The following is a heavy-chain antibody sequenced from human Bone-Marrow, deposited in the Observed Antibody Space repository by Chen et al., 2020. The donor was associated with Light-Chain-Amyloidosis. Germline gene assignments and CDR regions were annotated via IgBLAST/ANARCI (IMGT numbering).Heavy chain of an antibody. D-gene: IGHD3-22*01. J-gene: IGHJ5*02. CDR2: IYYSGST. V-gene: IGHV4-39*01. CDR1: GVSISSSSYY. CDR3: ARHRALNYYDSSGPFDP. Sequence: QLQLQESGPGLVKPSATLSLTGTVSGVSISSSSYYWGWIRQPPGKGLEWIGSIYYSGSTYYNPSLKSRVTISVDTSKNQFSLKLSSVTAADTAVYYCARHRALNYYDSSGPFDPWGQGTLVTVSS.